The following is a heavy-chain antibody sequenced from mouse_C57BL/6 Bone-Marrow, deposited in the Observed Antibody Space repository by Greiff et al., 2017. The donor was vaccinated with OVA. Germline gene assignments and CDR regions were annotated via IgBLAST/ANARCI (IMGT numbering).Heavy chain of an antibody. CDR2: ISSGGSYT. J-gene: IGHJ3*01. D-gene: IGHD1-1*01. V-gene: IGHV5-6*01. CDR3: ARVYYGSFAY. Sequence: VQLKESGGDLVRPGGSLKSSCAASGFTFSSYGLPWVGQTPDKRLEWVATISSGGSYTYYQDRVKGRFTISRDNAKNTLYLQMSSLKSEDTAMYYCARVYYGSFAYWGQGTLVTVSA. CDR1: GFTFSSYG.